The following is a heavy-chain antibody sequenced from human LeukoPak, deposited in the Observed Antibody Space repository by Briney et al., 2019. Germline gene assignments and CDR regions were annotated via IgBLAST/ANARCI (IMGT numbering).Heavy chain of an antibody. CDR3: ASIPLDIVVVPAARYNWFDP. CDR1: GFTFSSYA. Sequence: GASLLLSCAASGFTFSSYAMSWVRQAPGKGLEWVSAISGSGGSTYYADSVKGRFTISRDNSKNTLYLQMNSLRAEDTAVYYCASIPLDIVVVPAARYNWFDPWGQGTLVTVSS. D-gene: IGHD2-2*03. J-gene: IGHJ5*02. CDR2: ISGSGGST. V-gene: IGHV3-23*01.